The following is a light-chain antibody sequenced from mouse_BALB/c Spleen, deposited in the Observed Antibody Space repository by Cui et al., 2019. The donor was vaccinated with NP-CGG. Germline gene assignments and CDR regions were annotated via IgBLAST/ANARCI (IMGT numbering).Light chain of an antibody. V-gene: IGLV1*01. CDR2: GTN. Sequence: QAVVTQESALTTSPGETVTLTCRSRTGAVTTNNYANWVQEKPDHFFTGLIGGTNNRVPGVPARFSGSLIGDKAALTITGAQTEDETIYFCVLWYSNHWVFGGGTKLTVL. J-gene: IGLJ1*01. CDR1: TGAVTTNNY. CDR3: VLWYSNHWV.